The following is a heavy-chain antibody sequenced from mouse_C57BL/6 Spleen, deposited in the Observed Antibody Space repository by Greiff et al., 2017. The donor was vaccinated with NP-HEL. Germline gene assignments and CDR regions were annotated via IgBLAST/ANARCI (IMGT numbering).Heavy chain of an antibody. V-gene: IGHV7-3*01. D-gene: IGHD4-1*01. CDR1: GFTFTDYY. Sequence: EVKLVESGGGLVQPGGSLSLSCAASGFTFTDYYMSWVRQPPGKALEWLGFIRNKANGYTTEYSATVKGRFTISRDNSQSILDLQMNALRAEDSATYYCARSRLTGTYDYWGQGTTLTVSS. J-gene: IGHJ2*01. CDR3: ARSRLTGTYDY. CDR2: IRNKANGYTT.